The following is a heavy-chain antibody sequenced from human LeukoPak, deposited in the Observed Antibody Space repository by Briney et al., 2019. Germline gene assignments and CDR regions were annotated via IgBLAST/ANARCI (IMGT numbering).Heavy chain of an antibody. CDR3: ARGSYYQTGYSRSTNAFDI. V-gene: IGHV3-48*03. D-gene: IGHD6-13*01. Sequence: GGSLRLSCAASGFTFSSYEMNWVRQAPGKGLEWVSYISSSGSTIYYADSVKGRFTISRDNAKNSLYLQMNSLRAEDTAVYYCARGSYYQTGYSRSTNAFDIWGQGTMVTVSS. CDR1: GFTFSSYE. CDR2: ISSSGSTI. J-gene: IGHJ3*02.